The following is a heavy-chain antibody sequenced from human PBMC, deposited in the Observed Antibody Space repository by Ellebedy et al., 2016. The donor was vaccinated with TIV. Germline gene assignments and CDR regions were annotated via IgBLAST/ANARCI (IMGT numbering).Heavy chain of an antibody. J-gene: IGHJ5*02. CDR2: INHSGST. D-gene: IGHD3-10*01. Sequence: MPSETLSLTCAVYGGSFSGYYWRWIRQPPGKGLEWFGEINHSGSTNYNPSLKSRVTISVDTSKNQFSLKLSSVTAADTAVYYCARDLRTYYYGSGGFDPWGQGTLVTVSS. CDR3: ARDLRTYYYGSGGFDP. V-gene: IGHV4-34*01. CDR1: GGSFSGYY.